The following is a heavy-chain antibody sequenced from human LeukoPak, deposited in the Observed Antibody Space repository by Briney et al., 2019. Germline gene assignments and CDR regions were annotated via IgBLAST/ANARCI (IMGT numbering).Heavy chain of an antibody. D-gene: IGHD1-26*01. Sequence: GGSLRLSCAASRFTFSSSAMNWVRQAPGKGLEWVSSISSSSDYIYYADSVKGRFTISRDNAKNSLYLQMNSLRAEDTAVYYCARDLGSWDDYWGQGTLVTVSS. CDR3: ARDLGSWDDY. V-gene: IGHV3-21*01. J-gene: IGHJ4*02. CDR2: ISSSSDYI. CDR1: RFTFSSSA.